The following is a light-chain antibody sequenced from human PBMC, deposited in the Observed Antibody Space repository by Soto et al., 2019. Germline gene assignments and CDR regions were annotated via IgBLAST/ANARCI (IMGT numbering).Light chain of an antibody. CDR2: GVS. V-gene: IGKV3-20*01. CDR3: QFYGSLLIT. J-gene: IGKJ5*01. CDR1: QSGRDMY. Sequence: ENILTLSPGTLSLSPGERATLSCRASQSGRDMYLAWYQQKPGQPPRLLIYGVSSRAYGIPDRFSGSGSGTDFTLTISRLEPEDSAVYYCQFYGSLLITFGHGGRLEIK.